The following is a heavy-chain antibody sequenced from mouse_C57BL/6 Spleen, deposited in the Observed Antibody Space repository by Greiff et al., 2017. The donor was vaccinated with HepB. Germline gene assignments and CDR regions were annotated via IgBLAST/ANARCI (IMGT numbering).Heavy chain of an antibody. CDR1: GYTFTDYN. V-gene: IGHV1-22*01. CDR3: ASITTVVATDWYFDV. Sequence: VQLQQSGPELVKPGASVKMSCKASGYTFTDYNMHWVKQSHGKSLEWIGYINPNNGGTSYNQKFKGKATLTVNKSSSTAYMELRSLTSEDSAVYYCASITTVVATDWYFDVWGTGTTVTVSS. CDR2: INPNNGGT. D-gene: IGHD1-1*01. J-gene: IGHJ1*03.